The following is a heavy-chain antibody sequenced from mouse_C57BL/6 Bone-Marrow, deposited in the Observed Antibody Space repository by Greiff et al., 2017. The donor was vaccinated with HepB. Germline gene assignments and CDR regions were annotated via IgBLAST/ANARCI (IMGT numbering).Heavy chain of an antibody. V-gene: IGHV1-63*01. CDR1: GYTFTNYW. J-gene: IGHJ4*01. Sequence: VKLMESGAELVRPGTSVKMSCKASGYTFTNYWIGWAKQRPGHGLEWIGDIYPGGGYTNYNEKFKGKATLTADKSSSTAYMQFSSLTSEDSAIYYCAAGRAMDYWGQGTSVTVSS. D-gene: IGHD4-1*01. CDR2: IYPGGGYT. CDR3: AAGRAMDY.